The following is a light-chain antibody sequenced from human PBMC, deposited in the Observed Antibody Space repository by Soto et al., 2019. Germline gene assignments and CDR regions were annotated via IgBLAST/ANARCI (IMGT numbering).Light chain of an antibody. CDR1: SSDVGGYNY. J-gene: IGLJ2*01. Sequence: QSALTQPASVSRSPGQSITISCIGTSSDVGGYNYVSWYQHHPGKAPQLMIFEVSNRPSGVSDRFSGSKSGNTASLTISGLQAEDEADYYCSSYTSSTTLVFGGGTKLTVL. V-gene: IGLV2-14*01. CDR3: SSYTSSTTLV. CDR2: EVS.